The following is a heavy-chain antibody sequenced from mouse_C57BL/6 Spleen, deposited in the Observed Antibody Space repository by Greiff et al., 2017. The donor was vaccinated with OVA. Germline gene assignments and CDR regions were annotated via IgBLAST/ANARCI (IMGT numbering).Heavy chain of an antibody. CDR1: GYTFTSYG. J-gene: IGHJ2*01. Sequence: VKLMESGAELARPGASVKLSCKASGYTFTSYGISWVKQRTGQGLEWIGEIYPRSGNTYYNEKFKGKATLTADKSSSTAYMELRSLTSEDSAVYFCAYYGSSLDYWGQGTTLTVSS. CDR2: IYPRSGNT. CDR3: AYYGSSLDY. V-gene: IGHV1-81*01. D-gene: IGHD1-1*01.